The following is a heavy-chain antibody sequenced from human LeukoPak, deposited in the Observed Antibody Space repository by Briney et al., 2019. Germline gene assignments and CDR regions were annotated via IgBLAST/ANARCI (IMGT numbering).Heavy chain of an antibody. V-gene: IGHV4-38-2*01. CDR3: AKGGGGYFDY. J-gene: IGHJ4*02. CDR2: IYHTGTT. D-gene: IGHD4-23*01. Sequence: PSETLSLTCAVSGYSISSGYYWAWIRQPPGKGLEWIESIYHTGTTYYNPSLKSRVTISVDTSKNQFSLRLTSMTAADTAVYYCAKGGGGYFDYWGQGTLVTVSS. CDR1: GYSISSGYY.